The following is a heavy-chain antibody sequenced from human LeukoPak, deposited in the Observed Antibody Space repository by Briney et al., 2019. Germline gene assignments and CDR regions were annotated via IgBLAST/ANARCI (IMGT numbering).Heavy chain of an antibody. CDR1: GVTFSSYS. CDR3: ARDSGEPEYDILTGYYNSDY. CDR2: ISSSSSTI. J-gene: IGHJ4*02. D-gene: IGHD3-9*01. V-gene: IGHV3-48*01. Sequence: GGSLRLSCAASGVTFSSYSMNWVRQAPGKGLEWVSYISSSSSTIYYADSVKGRFTISRDNAKNSLYLQMDSLRAEDTAVYYCARDSGEPEYDILTGYYNSDYWGQGTLVTVSS.